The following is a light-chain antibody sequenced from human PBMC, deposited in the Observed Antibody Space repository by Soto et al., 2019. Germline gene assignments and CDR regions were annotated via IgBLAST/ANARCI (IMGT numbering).Light chain of an antibody. CDR3: QQSYNFPRT. V-gene: IGKV1-39*01. CDR1: QNIDTY. CDR2: SAY. Sequence: DIQITQSPSSLSASVGDRVTITCRASQNIDTYLNWYLQKPGQAPKLLIDSAYSLQSGVSPRFSGDGSGTDFTLTISSLQPEDFATYYCQQSYNFPRTFGPGTTV. J-gene: IGKJ1*01.